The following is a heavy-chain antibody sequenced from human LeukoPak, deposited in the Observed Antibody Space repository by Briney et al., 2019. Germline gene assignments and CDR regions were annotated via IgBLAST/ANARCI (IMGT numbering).Heavy chain of an antibody. CDR2: IRFDGNIK. CDR3: AKGRYYDSSGYPIDY. Sequence: GGSLRLSCAASGFTFSSYDMHWVRQAPGKGLEWVAFIRFDGNIKYFADSVKGRFTISRDTSKNTLYLQMNSLRAEDTAVYYCAKGRYYDSSGYPIDYWGQGTLVTVSS. CDR1: GFTFSSYD. J-gene: IGHJ4*02. D-gene: IGHD3-22*01. V-gene: IGHV3-30*02.